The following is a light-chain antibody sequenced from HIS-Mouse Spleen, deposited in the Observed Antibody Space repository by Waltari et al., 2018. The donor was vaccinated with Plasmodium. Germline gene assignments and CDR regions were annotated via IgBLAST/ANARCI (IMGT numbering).Light chain of an antibody. CDR3: QQANSFPLT. J-gene: IGKJ4*01. CDR1: QDISSW. Sequence: DIQMTPSPSSVSASVGDRVTITCRASQDISSWLAWYLQKPGKAPKLLIYAASSLQSGVPSRFSGSGSGTDFTLTISSLQPEDFATYYCQQANSFPLTFGGGTKVEIK. V-gene: IGKV1-12*01. CDR2: AAS.